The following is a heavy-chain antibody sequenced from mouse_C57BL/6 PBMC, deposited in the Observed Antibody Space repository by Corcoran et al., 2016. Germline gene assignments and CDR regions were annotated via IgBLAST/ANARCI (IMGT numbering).Heavy chain of an antibody. Sequence: QVQLQQSGAELARPGASVKLSCKASGYTFTSYGISWVKQRTGQGLEWIGEIHPRSGNTYYNEKFKGKATLTADKSSSTAYMELRSLTSEDSAVYFCARVEDYGSSWYFDVWGTGTTVTVSS. CDR1: GYTFTSYG. V-gene: IGHV1-81*01. CDR2: IHPRSGNT. J-gene: IGHJ1*03. CDR3: ARVEDYGSSWYFDV. D-gene: IGHD1-1*01.